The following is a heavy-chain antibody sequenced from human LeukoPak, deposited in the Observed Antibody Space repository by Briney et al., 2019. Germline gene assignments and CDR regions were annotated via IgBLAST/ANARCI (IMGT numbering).Heavy chain of an antibody. Sequence: SETLSFTCAVYGGSFSGYYWSWIRQPPGKGLEWIGEINHSGSTNYNPSLKSRVTISVDTSKNQFSLKLSSVTAADTAVYYCARQLDYGDYGIDYWGQGTLVTVSS. CDR1: GGSFSGYY. CDR3: ARQLDYGDYGIDY. V-gene: IGHV4-34*01. D-gene: IGHD4-17*01. CDR2: INHSGST. J-gene: IGHJ4*02.